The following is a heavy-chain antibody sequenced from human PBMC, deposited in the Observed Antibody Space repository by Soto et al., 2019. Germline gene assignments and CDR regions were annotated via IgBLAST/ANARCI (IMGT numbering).Heavy chain of an antibody. Sequence: QVQLQESGPGLVKPSGTLSLTCAVSGGSISSSNWWSWVRQPPGKGLEWIGEIYHSGSTNYNPSLKSRVTISVDTSKNQFSLKLSSVTVADTAVYYCARESKGIVGATTFDYWGQGTLVTVSS. CDR2: IYHSGST. V-gene: IGHV4-4*02. D-gene: IGHD1-26*01. CDR3: ARESKGIVGATTFDY. CDR1: GGSISSSNW. J-gene: IGHJ4*02.